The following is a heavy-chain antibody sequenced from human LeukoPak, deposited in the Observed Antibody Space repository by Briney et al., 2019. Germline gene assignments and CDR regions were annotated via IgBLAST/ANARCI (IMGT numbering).Heavy chain of an antibody. V-gene: IGHV3-7*01. J-gene: IGHJ4*02. CDR1: GFTFSAYW. Sequence: GGSLRLSCAASGFTFSAYWMSWVRQAPGKGLEWMANINQDGSEKYYMDSAKDRFTISRDNAKKSLYLQMNSLRVEDTAVYYCVTHEVTVVTRSTFDHWGQGTLVTVSS. CDR2: INQDGSEK. D-gene: IGHD4-23*01. CDR3: VTHEVTVVTRSTFDH.